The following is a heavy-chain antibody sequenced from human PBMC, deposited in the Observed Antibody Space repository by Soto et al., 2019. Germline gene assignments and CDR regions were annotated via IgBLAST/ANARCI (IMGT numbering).Heavy chain of an antibody. D-gene: IGHD2-15*01. CDR3: ARDRHCSGGSCYNHYYGMDV. CDR2: INPSGGST. J-gene: IGHJ6*02. Sequence: GASVKVSCKASGYTFTSYYMHWVRQAPGQGLEWMGIINPSGGSTSYAQKFQGRVTMTRDTSTSTVYMELSSLRSEDTAVYYCARDRHCSGGSCYNHYYGMDVWGQGTTVTVSS. CDR1: GYTFTSYY. V-gene: IGHV1-46*01.